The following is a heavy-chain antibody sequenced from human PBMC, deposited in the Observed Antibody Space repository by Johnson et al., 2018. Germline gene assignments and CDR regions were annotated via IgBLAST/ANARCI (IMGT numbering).Heavy chain of an antibody. V-gene: IGHV1-69*09. CDR2: IIPVNGIA. CDR3: AKDFMTTAAEYFQH. J-gene: IGHJ1*01. D-gene: IGHD1-14*01. CDR1: GDNLNNYI. Sequence: QVQLVQSGAEVKKPESSVKVSCKASGDNLNNYIISWVRQAPGQGLEWMGMIIPVNGIANYAHRFRGRLTITADRSTSTAYMGLRSLRSEDTAVYYCAKDFMTTAAEYFQHWGQGTLVTVSS.